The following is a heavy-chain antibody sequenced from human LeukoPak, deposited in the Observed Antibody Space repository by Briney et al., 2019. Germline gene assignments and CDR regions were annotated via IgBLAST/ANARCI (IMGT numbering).Heavy chain of an antibody. CDR2: INTDGSIT. Sequence: GGSLRLSCAASGFTFSSYSMNWVRQAPGRGLVLVSRINTDGSITSYADSVKGRFTISRDNAKNTLYLQMNSLRAEDTAVYFCARSDGGYAADDCWGQGTLVTVSS. J-gene: IGHJ4*02. D-gene: IGHD5-12*01. V-gene: IGHV3-74*01. CDR1: GFTFSSYS. CDR3: ARSDGGYAADDC.